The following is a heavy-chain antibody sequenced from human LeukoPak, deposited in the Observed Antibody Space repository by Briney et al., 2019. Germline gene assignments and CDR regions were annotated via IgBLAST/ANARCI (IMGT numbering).Heavy chain of an antibody. CDR1: GGSFSGYY. D-gene: IGHD5-12*01. Sequence: PSETLCLTCAVYGGSFSGYYWSWIRQPPGKGLEWIGEINHSGSTNYNPSLKSRVTISVDTSKNQFSLKLSSVTAADTAVYYCARDGYSGNDGLWGQGTLVTVSS. CDR3: ARDGYSGNDGL. CDR2: INHSGST. V-gene: IGHV4-34*01. J-gene: IGHJ4*02.